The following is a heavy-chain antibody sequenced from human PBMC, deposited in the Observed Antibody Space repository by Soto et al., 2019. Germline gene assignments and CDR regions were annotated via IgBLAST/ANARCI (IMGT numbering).Heavy chain of an antibody. D-gene: IGHD6-13*01. CDR2: IIPIFGTA. CDR3: ARVEYSSSWLRRDWFDP. V-gene: IGHV1-69*13. J-gene: IGHJ5*02. Sequence: SVKVSCKASGGTFSSYAISWGRQAPGQGLEWMGGIIPIFGTANYAQKFQGRVTITADESTSTAYMELSSLRSEDTAVYYCARVEYSSSWLRRDWFDPWGQGTLVTVSS. CDR1: GGTFSSYA.